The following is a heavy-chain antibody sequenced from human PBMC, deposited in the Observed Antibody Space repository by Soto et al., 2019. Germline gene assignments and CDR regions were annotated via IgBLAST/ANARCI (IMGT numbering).Heavy chain of an antibody. CDR3: ARGGGYGYDFWSGYYRFNWFDP. J-gene: IGHJ5*02. CDR1: GGSISIYY. Sequence: PSETLSLTCTVSGGSISIYYWSWIRDPPGKGLEWIGYIYYSGSTNYNPSLKSRVTISVDTSKNQFSLKLSSVTAADTAVYYCARGGGYGYDFWSGYYRFNWFDPWGQGTLVTVSS. CDR2: IYYSGST. V-gene: IGHV4-59*01. D-gene: IGHD3-3*01.